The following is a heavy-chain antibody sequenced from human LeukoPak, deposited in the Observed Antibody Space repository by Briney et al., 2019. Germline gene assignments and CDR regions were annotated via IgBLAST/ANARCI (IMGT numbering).Heavy chain of an antibody. D-gene: IGHD3-9*01. J-gene: IGHJ4*02. CDR2: INGSDGST. V-gene: IGHV3-23*01. Sequence: GGSLRLSCAASGCTFSSDALSWLRQAPGKGLEWVSGINGSDGSTYYASSVKDRFTIPRDNSKNNLYLQMNSLMTEETALYYCLKDSKSTYDILTGYFSYFDYWGQGVLVTVSS. CDR3: LKDSKSTYDILTGYFSYFDY. CDR1: GCTFSSDA.